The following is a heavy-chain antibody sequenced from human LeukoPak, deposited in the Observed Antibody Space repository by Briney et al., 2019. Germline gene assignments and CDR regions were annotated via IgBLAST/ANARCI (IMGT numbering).Heavy chain of an antibody. J-gene: IGHJ4*02. CDR1: GFTFSSYS. CDR3: ARDGRAVAGIRPPDY. Sequence: GGSLRLSCAASGFTFSSYSMNWVRQAPGKGLEWVSYISSGSSYTSYADSVKGRFTISRDNAKNSLFLQMNSLRVEDTAVYYCARDGRAVAGIRPPDYWGQGILVTVSS. V-gene: IGHV3-11*05. CDR2: ISSGSSYT. D-gene: IGHD6-19*01.